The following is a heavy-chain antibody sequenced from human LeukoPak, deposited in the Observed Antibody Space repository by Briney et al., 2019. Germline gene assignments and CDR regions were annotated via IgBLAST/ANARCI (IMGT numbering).Heavy chain of an antibody. V-gene: IGHV4-34*01. CDR3: ARDTTYYYGSGSYGAFDI. CDR2: INHSGST. Sequence: SETLSLTCAVYGGSFSGYYWSWIRQPPGKGLEWIGEINHSGSTNYNPSLKSRVTISVDTSENQFSLKLSSVTAADTAVYYCARDTTYYYGSGSYGAFDIWGQGTMVTVSS. J-gene: IGHJ3*02. CDR1: GGSFSGYY. D-gene: IGHD3-10*01.